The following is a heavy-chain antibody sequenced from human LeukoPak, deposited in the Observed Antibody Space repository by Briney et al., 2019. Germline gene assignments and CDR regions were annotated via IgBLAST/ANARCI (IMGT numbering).Heavy chain of an antibody. Sequence: GASVKVSCKASGYTFTDHYMHWVRQAPGQGLEWMGWINPNSGGTNYAQKFQGRVTMTRDTSISTAYMELSRLRSDDTAVYYCARDPTSSSWFYFDYWGQGTLVTVSS. CDR2: INPNSGGT. D-gene: IGHD6-13*01. CDR1: GYTFTDHY. J-gene: IGHJ4*02. CDR3: ARDPTSSSWFYFDY. V-gene: IGHV1-2*02.